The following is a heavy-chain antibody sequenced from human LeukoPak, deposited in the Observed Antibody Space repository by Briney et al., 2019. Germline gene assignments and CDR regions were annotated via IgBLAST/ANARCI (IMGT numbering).Heavy chain of an antibody. CDR2: IWHDGSNE. CDR3: VRGVGIYDSSGYFDY. V-gene: IGHV3-33*01. CDR1: GFTFSGYG. Sequence: PGGSLRLSCAASGFTFSGYGMHWVRQAPGKGLEWVAVIWHDGSNEYYADSVKGRFTISRDNSKKTLYLQMSSLRVEDTAVYYCVRGVGIYDSSGYFDYWGQGTLVTVSS. J-gene: IGHJ4*02. D-gene: IGHD3-22*01.